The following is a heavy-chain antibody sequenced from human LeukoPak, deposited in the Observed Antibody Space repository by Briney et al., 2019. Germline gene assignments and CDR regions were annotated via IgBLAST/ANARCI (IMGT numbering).Heavy chain of an antibody. CDR1: GGSVSNSYY. Sequence: SETLSLTCAVSGGSVSNSYYWSWIRQPPGKGLEWIGYFYSGSTNYNPSLRSRVTISVDTSKNQFSLKLSSVTAADTAVYYCARLYYDSSGYYYFDYWGQGTLVTVSS. J-gene: IGHJ4*02. CDR3: ARLYYDSSGYYYFDY. CDR2: FYSGST. D-gene: IGHD3-22*01. V-gene: IGHV4-59*02.